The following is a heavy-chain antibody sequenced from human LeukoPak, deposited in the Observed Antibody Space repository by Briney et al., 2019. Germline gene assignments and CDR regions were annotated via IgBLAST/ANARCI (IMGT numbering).Heavy chain of an antibody. CDR1: GGSFSGYY. D-gene: IGHD6-19*01. CDR2: INHSGST. V-gene: IGHV4-34*01. J-gene: IGHJ3*02. CDR3: ARGRVSSAWYGDAFDI. Sequence: SETLSLTCAVYGGSFSGYYWSWIRQPPGKGLEWIGEINHSGSTNYNPSLKSRVTISVDTSKNQFSLKLSSVTAADTAVYYCARGRVSSAWYGDAFDIWGQGTMVTVSS.